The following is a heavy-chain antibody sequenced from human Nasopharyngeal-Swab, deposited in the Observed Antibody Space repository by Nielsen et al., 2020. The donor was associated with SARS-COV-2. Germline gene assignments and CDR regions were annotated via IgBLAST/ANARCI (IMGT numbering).Heavy chain of an antibody. CDR3: ARGGRGSQYYMDV. D-gene: IGHD1-26*01. V-gene: IGHV3-23*01. CDR2: ISGSGDST. Sequence: GGSLRLSCAASGITFSSYAMNWVRQAPGKGLEWVSGISGSGDSTFYADSVKGRFTISRDNSKNTLYLQMNSLRAGDTAVYYCARGGRGSQYYMDVWGKGTTVTVSS. J-gene: IGHJ6*03. CDR1: GITFSSYA.